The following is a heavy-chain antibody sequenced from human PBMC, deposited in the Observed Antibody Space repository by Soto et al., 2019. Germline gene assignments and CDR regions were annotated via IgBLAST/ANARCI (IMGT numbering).Heavy chain of an antibody. V-gene: IGHV3-33*01. Sequence: GGSLRLSCAASGFTFSSYGMHWVRQAPGKGLEWVAVIWYDGSNKYYADSVKGRFTISRDNSKNTLYLQMNSLRAEDTAMYYCARDGVVVVPAAIPPQTRYYYYYGMDVPGPGPTLSV. CDR2: IWYDGSNK. CDR1: GFTFSSYG. CDR3: ARDGVVVVPAAIPPQTRYYYYYGMDV. J-gene: IGHJ6*02. D-gene: IGHD2-2*02.